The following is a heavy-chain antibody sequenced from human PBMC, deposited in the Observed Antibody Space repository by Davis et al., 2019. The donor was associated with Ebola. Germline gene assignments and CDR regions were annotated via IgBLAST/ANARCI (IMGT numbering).Heavy chain of an antibody. V-gene: IGHV4-34*01. D-gene: IGHD5-18*01. J-gene: IGHJ5*02. CDR3: ARGQLWLGDWFDP. Sequence: LWWVLQWIWEINHSGSTNYNPSLKSRVTISVDTSKNQFSLKLSSVTAADTAVYYCARGQLWLGDWFDPWGQGTLVTVSS. CDR2: INHSGST.